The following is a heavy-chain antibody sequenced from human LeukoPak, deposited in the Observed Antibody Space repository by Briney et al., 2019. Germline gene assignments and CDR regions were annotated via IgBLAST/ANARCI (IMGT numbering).Heavy chain of an antibody. CDR1: GFKFSSYS. CDR2: ISGSSSYI. V-gene: IGHV3-21*01. D-gene: IGHD1-14*01. Sequence: GGSLRLSCAASGFKFSSYSMNWVRQAPGRGLEWVSSISGSSSYIYYADSVKGRFTISRGNAKNSLDLQMNSLRAEDTALYYCARDRGRNCFDYWGQGTLVSVSS. CDR3: ARDRGRNCFDY. J-gene: IGHJ4*02.